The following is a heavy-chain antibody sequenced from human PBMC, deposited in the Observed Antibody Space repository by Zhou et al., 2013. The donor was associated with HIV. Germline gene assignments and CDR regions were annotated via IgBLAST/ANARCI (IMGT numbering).Heavy chain of an antibody. D-gene: IGHD3-22*01. CDR2: INPNSGGT. Sequence: QVQLVQSGAEVKKPGASVKVSCKASGYTFTGYYMHWVRQAPGQGLEWMGWINPNSGGTNYAQKFQGRVTMTRDTSISTAYMELSRLRSDDTAVYYCARVSYYYDSSGYFHYWGQGTLVTVSS. V-gene: IGHV1-2*02. CDR3: ARVSYYYDSSGYFHY. J-gene: IGHJ4*02. CDR1: GYTFTGYY.